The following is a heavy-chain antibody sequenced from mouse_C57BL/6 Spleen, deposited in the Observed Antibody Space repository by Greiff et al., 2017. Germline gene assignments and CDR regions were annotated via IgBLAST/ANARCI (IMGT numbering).Heavy chain of an antibody. V-gene: IGHV2-6*03. CDR3: ASLDSSGYWFAY. D-gene: IGHD3-2*02. CDR2: IWSDGST. Sequence: QVQLQQSGPGLVAPSQSLSITCTVSGFSLTSYGVHWVRQPPGKGLEWLEVIWSDGSTTYNSALKSRLSISKDNSKSQVFLKMNSLQTDDTAMYYCASLDSSGYWFAYWGQGTLVTVSA. J-gene: IGHJ3*01. CDR1: GFSLTSYG.